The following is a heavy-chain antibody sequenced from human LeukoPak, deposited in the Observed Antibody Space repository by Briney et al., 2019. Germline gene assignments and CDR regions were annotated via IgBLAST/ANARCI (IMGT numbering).Heavy chain of an antibody. CDR3: AKRIAVAGTSRGTFDY. D-gene: IGHD6-19*01. J-gene: IGHJ4*02. V-gene: IGHV3-23*01. Sequence: GGSLGLSCAASGLTLSSYGMAWVRQAPGQGLEWVSSIGAGGNTMYAGSVRGRFTISRDNSKNTLDLQMNSLRAEDTAVYYCAKRIAVAGTSRGTFDYWGQGTLVTVSS. CDR1: GLTLSSYG. CDR2: IGAGGNT.